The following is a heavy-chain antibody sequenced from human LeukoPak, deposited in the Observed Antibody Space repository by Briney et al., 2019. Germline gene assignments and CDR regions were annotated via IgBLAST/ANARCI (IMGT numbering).Heavy chain of an antibody. CDR3: ARPLHDYSKYWFDP. V-gene: IGHV5-51*01. CDR2: IYPGGSDT. CDR1: GYTFTNYW. J-gene: IGHJ5*02. D-gene: IGHD4-11*01. Sequence: GESLKISCKGSGYTFTNYWIGWVRQMPGKGLEWMGIIYPGGSDTRYSPFCQGQITISADKSISTDYLQWNSLKASDTAMYYCARPLHDYSKYWFDPWGQGTLVTVSS.